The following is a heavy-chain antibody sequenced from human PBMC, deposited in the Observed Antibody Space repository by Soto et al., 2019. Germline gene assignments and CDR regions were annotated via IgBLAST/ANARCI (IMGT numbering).Heavy chain of an antibody. CDR2: ISAHNGDT. D-gene: IGHD1-26*01. Sequence: QVQLVQSGAEVKKPGASVKVSCKASGYTFTTYGISWVRQAPGQGLEWMGWISAHNGDTNYAQKLQGRVTMTTDTPTSSAYMELRSMGSDDTAVYYCAGGRELFDYWGQGTLVTVSS. CDR1: GYTFTTYG. CDR3: AGGRELFDY. J-gene: IGHJ4*02. V-gene: IGHV1-18*01.